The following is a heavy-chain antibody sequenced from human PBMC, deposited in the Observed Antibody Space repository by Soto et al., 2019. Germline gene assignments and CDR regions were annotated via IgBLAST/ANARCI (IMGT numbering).Heavy chain of an antibody. CDR2: IYYSGRT. D-gene: IGHD6-25*01. V-gene: IGHV4-31*03. J-gene: IGHJ3*02. Sequence: QVQLQESGPGLVKPSQTLSLTCTVSGGSISSGGYYWRWIRQHPGKGLKWIGDIYYSGRTYYNPSLKSRGTLSVDTSKNQCSLKLSSVTAADTAVYYCASVHLTATGDAFDIWGQGTMVTVSS. CDR3: ASVHLTATGDAFDI. CDR1: GGSISSGGYY.